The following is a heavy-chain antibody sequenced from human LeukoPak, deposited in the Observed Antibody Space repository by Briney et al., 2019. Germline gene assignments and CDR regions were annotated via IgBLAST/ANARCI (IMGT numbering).Heavy chain of an antibody. CDR1: GGSFSGYY. D-gene: IGHD6-19*01. CDR2: INHSGST. J-gene: IGHJ4*02. V-gene: IGHV4-34*01. Sequence: SETLSLTCAVYGGSFSGYYWSWIRQPPGKGLEWIGEINHSGSTNYSPSLKSRVTISVDTSKNQFSLKLSSVTAADTAVYYCARRSTHSSGDYWGQGTLVTVSS. CDR3: ARRSTHSSGDY.